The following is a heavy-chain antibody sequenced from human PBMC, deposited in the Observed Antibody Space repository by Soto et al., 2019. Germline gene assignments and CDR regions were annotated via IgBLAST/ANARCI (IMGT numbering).Heavy chain of an antibody. CDR2: ISNGGDT. Sequence: EVQLVESGGGLVQPGGSLRLSCAASGLIVSSTYMSWVRQAPGKGLEWVSVISNGGDTHYADSVKGRFSLSRDISNNTLHLQMSSLRVEDTAVYYCARAPRYCSGGSCSITGDAFDIWGQGTMVTVSS. D-gene: IGHD2-15*01. V-gene: IGHV3-66*01. CDR3: ARAPRYCSGGSCSITGDAFDI. J-gene: IGHJ3*02. CDR1: GLIVSSTY.